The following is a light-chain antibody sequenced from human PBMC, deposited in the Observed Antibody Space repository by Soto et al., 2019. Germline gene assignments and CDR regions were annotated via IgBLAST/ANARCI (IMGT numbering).Light chain of an antibody. CDR3: QQYNNWPPLT. CDR1: QSVSSN. V-gene: IGKV3-15*01. J-gene: IGKJ4*01. Sequence: EIVMTQSPATMSVSPGERATLSCRASQSVSSNLAWYQQKPGQAPRLLIYGASTRATGIPARFSGSGSGTEFTLTISSLQSEDVAVYYYQQYNNWPPLTFDGGTKVEIK. CDR2: GAS.